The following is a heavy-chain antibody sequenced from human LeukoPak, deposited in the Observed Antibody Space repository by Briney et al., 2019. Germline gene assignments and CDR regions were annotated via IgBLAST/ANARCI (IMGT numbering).Heavy chain of an antibody. D-gene: IGHD3-3*01. CDR2: ISYDGSNE. J-gene: IGHJ6*02. CDR3: ARGRYYDFWAGMDV. V-gene: IGHV3-33*05. Sequence: GGSLRLSCAASGFTFSSYGMHWVRQAPGKGLEWVAVISYDGSNEYYADSVKGRFTISRGNSKNTLYLQMNSLRAEDTAVYYCARGRYYDFWAGMDVWGQGTTVTVSS. CDR1: GFTFSSYG.